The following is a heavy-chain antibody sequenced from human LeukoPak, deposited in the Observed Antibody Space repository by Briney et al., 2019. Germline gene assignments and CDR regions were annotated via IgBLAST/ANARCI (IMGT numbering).Heavy chain of an antibody. J-gene: IGHJ5*02. CDR3: AGIVGATDNWFDP. V-gene: IGHV1-69*04. Sequence: ASVKVSCKASGGTFSSYAISWVRQAPGQGLEWMGRIIPILGIANYAQKFQGRVTMTEDTSIDTAYMELSSLRSEDTAVYYCAGIVGATDNWFDPWGQGTLVTVSS. CDR2: IIPILGIA. CDR1: GGTFSSYA. D-gene: IGHD1-26*01.